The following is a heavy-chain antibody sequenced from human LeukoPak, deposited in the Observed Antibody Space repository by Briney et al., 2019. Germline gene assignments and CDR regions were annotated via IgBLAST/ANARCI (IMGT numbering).Heavy chain of an antibody. J-gene: IGHJ4*02. CDR3: ARVVRLHRTFDY. V-gene: IGHV4-34*01. CDR1: GGSFSGYY. CDR2: INHSGST. D-gene: IGHD5-18*01. Sequence: SETLSLTCAVYGGSFSGYYWSWIRQPPGKGLEWIGEINHSGSTNYNPSLKSRVTISVDTSKNQFSLKLSSVTAADTAVYYCARVVRLHRTFDYWGQGTLVTVSS.